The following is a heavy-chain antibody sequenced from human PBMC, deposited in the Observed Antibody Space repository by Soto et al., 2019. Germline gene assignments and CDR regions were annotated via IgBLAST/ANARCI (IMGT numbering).Heavy chain of an antibody. J-gene: IGHJ4*02. CDR3: ARGYGRADY. D-gene: IGHD4-17*01. CDR2: IGSGAGTI. V-gene: IGHV3-48*02. CDR1: GFTFSNYG. Sequence: EVRLVESGGGLVQPGGSLRLSCAASGFTFSNYGMNWVRQAPGRGLEWVSFIGSGAGTIYYADSVKGRFTISRDNAKTSLYLQMNSLRDVDTAVYYCARGYGRADYWGQGTLVTVSS.